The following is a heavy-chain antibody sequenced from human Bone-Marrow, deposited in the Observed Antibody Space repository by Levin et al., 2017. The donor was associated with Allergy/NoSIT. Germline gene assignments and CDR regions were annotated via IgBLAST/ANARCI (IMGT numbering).Heavy chain of an antibody. Sequence: GGSLRLSCAASAFTFSNYALHWVRQAPGKGLEWVAVTWSDGSNQYYADSVRGRFTISRDSSKDTLYLQMNSLRVEDTAVYYCARDIRGGYGDYLDYWGQGTLVTVSS. D-gene: IGHD3-16*01. CDR2: TWSDGSNQ. V-gene: IGHV3-33*01. CDR3: ARDIRGGYGDYLDY. CDR1: AFTFSNYA. J-gene: IGHJ4*02.